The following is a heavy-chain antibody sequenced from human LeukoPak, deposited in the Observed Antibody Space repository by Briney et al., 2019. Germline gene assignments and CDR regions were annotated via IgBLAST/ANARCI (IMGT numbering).Heavy chain of an antibody. CDR3: TTAPLGYCNSNSCYFYFHH. V-gene: IGHV3-15*01. CDR1: GFTFSSAW. CDR2: IKSKTDDGTS. J-gene: IGHJ1*01. D-gene: IGHD2-2*01. Sequence: GGSLRLSCAASGFTFSSAWMSWVRQSPGKGLEWVGLIKSKTDDGTSDYAAPVKGRFTISRDDSKNTLYLQMNSLKTEDTAVYYCTTAPLGYCNSNSCYFYFHHWGQGTLVTVSS.